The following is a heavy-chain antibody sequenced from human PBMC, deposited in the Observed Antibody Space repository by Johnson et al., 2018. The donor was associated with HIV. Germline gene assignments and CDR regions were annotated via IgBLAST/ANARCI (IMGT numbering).Heavy chain of an antibody. CDR3: ARGGTYNWTPDRIGRAFDI. CDR2: ISWNSGSI. D-gene: IGHD1-20*01. V-gene: IGHV3-9*01. Sequence: VQLVESGGGLVQPGRSLRLSCVASGFTFDDYAMHWVRQAPGQGLEWVSGISWNSGSIDYEGSVRGRFTISRDNARRSVFQQLSRLRAGDTGVYYCARGGTYNWTPDRIGRAFDIWCQGTTVTVSS. CDR1: GFTFDDYA. J-gene: IGHJ3*02.